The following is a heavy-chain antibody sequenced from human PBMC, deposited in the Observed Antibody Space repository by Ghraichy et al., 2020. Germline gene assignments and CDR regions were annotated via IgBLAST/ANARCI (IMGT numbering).Heavy chain of an antibody. CDR2: INHSGST. D-gene: IGHD5-18*01. V-gene: IGHV4-34*01. CDR1: GGSFSGYY. CDR3: ARAGPDTAMGGYYYYYMDV. Sequence: SETLSLTCAVYGGSFSGYYWSWIRQPPGKGLEWIGEINHSGSTNYNPSLKSRVTISVDTSKNQFSLKLSSVTAADTAVYYCARAGPDTAMGGYYYYYMDVWGKGTMVTVSS. J-gene: IGHJ6*03.